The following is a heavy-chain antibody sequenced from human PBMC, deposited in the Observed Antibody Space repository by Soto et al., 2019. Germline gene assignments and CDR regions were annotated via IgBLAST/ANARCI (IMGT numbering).Heavy chain of an antibody. CDR2: ISYDGSDE. Sequence: PGGSLRLSCAASGFTFSSYAMHWVRQAPGKGLEWVAIISYDGSDEYYADSVKGRFTISRDNSKNTLYVQMNSLRPEDTAVYYCAKDGGGSRRYYYYYGMDVWGQGTSVTVSS. J-gene: IGHJ6*02. V-gene: IGHV3-30*18. CDR1: GFTFSSYA. CDR3: AKDGGGSRRYYYYYGMDV. D-gene: IGHD6-13*01.